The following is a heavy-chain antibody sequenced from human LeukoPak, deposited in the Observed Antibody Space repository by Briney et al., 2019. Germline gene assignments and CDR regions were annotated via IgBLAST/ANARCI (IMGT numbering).Heavy chain of an antibody. V-gene: IGHV4-30-2*01. Sequence: SQTLSLTCAVSGGSISSGGYSWSWIRQPPGTGLEWIGSIYPSGNTYYNPSLKSRVSMSVDSSKNQFSLRLNSVTAADTALYYCARDVCSGASCYWKWFDPWGQGTLVIVSS. J-gene: IGHJ5*02. CDR1: GGSISSGGYS. CDR2: IYPSGNT. CDR3: ARDVCSGASCYWKWFDP. D-gene: IGHD2-2*01.